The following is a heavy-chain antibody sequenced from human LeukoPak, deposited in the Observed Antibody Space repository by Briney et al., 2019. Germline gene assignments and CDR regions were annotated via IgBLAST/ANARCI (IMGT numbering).Heavy chain of an antibody. CDR1: GFSFSNYA. D-gene: IGHD1-26*01. CDR3: ARLMGERSLFDY. Sequence: GGSLRLSCAASGFSFSNYAMSWVRQGPGKGLEWVSGISGSGGSTYYADSVKGRLTISRDNSKNTLYLQMNSLRGDDTAVYYCARLMGERSLFDYWGQGVLVTVSS. CDR2: ISGSGGST. V-gene: IGHV3-23*01. J-gene: IGHJ4*02.